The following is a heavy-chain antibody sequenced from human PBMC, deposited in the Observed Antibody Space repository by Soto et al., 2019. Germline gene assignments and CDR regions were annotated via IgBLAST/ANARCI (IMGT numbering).Heavy chain of an antibody. CDR2: IYSGGST. CDR1: GFTVSSNY. Sequence: GGSLRLSYAASGFTVSSNYMSWVRQAPGKGLEWVSVIYSGGSTYYADSVKGRFTISRDNSKNTLYLQMNSLRAEDTAVYYCARDMTRGGFDYWGQGTLVTVSS. CDR3: ARDMTRGGFDY. D-gene: IGHD2-15*01. J-gene: IGHJ4*02. V-gene: IGHV3-66*02.